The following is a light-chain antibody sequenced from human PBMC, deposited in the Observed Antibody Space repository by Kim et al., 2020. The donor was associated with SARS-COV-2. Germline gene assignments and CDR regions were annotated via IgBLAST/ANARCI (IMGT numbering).Light chain of an antibody. V-gene: IGLV1-40*01. J-gene: IGLJ2*01. CDR2: GDT. CDR1: SPNIGAGFG. Sequence: QRVTISCTGSSPNIGAGFGVHWYQQVPGTAPKVVIFGDTDRPSGVPDRFSASKSGTSASLAITGLQGDDEGDYYCQSYDSSLGGPVFGGGTQLTVL. CDR3: QSYDSSLGGPV.